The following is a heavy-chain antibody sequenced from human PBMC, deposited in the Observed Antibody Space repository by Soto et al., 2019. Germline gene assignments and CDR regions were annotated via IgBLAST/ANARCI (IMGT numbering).Heavy chain of an antibody. J-gene: IGHJ4*02. D-gene: IGHD3-3*01. Sequence: PGGSLRLSCSASGFTFSSYAMSWVRQAPGKGLEWVSAISGSGGSTYYADSVKGRFTISRDNSKNTLYLQMNSLRAEDTAVYYCAKVFGVVISRGYYFDYWGQGTLVTVSS. V-gene: IGHV3-23*01. CDR3: AKVFGVVISRGYYFDY. CDR1: GFTFSSYA. CDR2: ISGSGGST.